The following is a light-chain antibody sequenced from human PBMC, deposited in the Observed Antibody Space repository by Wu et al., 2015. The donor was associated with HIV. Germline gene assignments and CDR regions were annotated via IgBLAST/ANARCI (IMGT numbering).Light chain of an antibody. V-gene: IGKV1-5*03. CDR1: QSISSW. CDR2: KAS. CDR3: QHRHNWPLT. J-gene: IGKJ4*01. Sequence: DIQMTQSPSTLSASVGDRVTITCRASQSISSWLAWYQQKPGKAPKLLIYKASSLESGVPPRFSGIGSGTDFTLTITSLESEDFALYYCQHRHNWPLTFGGGTKVEIK.